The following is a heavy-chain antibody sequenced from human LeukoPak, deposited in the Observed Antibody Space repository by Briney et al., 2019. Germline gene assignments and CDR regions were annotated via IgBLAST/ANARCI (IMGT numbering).Heavy chain of an antibody. J-gene: IGHJ6*04. CDR1: GGSISSYY. CDR3: AGTEGERSGWAKYYHLRGV. Sequence: SETLSLTCTVSGGSISSYYWSWIRQPPGKGLEWIGYIYYSGSTNYNPSLKSRVTISVDTSKNQFSLKLSSVTAADTAVYYCAGTEGERSGWAKYYHLRGVGGKRTTGPVLS. CDR2: IYYSGST. D-gene: IGHD6-19*01. V-gene: IGHV4-59*01.